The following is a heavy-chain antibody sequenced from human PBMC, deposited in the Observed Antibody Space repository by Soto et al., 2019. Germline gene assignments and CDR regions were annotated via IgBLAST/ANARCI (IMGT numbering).Heavy chain of an antibody. CDR3: ARGYANWGSTTYYYMDV. Sequence: GGSVKGSCKASGYTFTSYYINWVRQATGQGLEWMGWMNPNSGNTGYAQKFQGRVTMTRNTSISTAYMELSSLRSEDTAVYYCARGYANWGSTTYYYMDVWGKGTTVTVSS. CDR1: GYTFTSYY. D-gene: IGHD7-27*01. J-gene: IGHJ6*03. CDR2: MNPNSGNT. V-gene: IGHV1-8*01.